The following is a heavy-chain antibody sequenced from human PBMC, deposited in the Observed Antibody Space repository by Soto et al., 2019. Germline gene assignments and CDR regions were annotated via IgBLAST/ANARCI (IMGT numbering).Heavy chain of an antibody. Sequence: QVQLQESGPGLVKPSQTLSLTCTVSGGSISSGGYYWSWIRQHPGKGLEWIGYIYYSGSTNYNPSLKRRVTISVDTSKNQFSLKLSSVTAADTAVYYCARSPEATVTAFDYWGQGSLVTVSS. V-gene: IGHV4-31*03. CDR1: GGSISSGGYY. CDR3: ARSPEATVTAFDY. J-gene: IGHJ4*02. D-gene: IGHD4-17*01. CDR2: IYYSGST.